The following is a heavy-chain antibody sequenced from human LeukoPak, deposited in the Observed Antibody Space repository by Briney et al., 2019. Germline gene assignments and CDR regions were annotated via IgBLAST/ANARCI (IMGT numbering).Heavy chain of an antibody. CDR3: ASGYSNSWPDYYYMDV. CDR2: IYYSGTT. J-gene: IGHJ6*03. CDR1: GGSISSYY. Sequence: SETLSLTCTVSGGSISSYYWSWIRQPPGKGPEWIGYIYYSGTTSYNPSLKSRVTISIDTSKNQFSLKLRFVTAADTAVYYCASGYSNSWPDYYYMDVWGKGTTVTVSS. V-gene: IGHV4-59*03. D-gene: IGHD6-13*01.